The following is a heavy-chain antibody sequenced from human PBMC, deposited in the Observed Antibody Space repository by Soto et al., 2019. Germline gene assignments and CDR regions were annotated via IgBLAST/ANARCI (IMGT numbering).Heavy chain of an antibody. D-gene: IGHD2-2*01. J-gene: IGHJ4*02. V-gene: IGHV1-8*01. CDR3: ARAPAPRGANYFAY. CDR1: GYTFTNYD. CDR2: MNPNSGNT. Sequence: ASVKVSCKSSGYTFTNYDINWVRQAVGQATGQGLEWMGWMNPNSGNTGYLQKFQGRVTMTRDTSISTAYMELSSLTSEDTAFYYFARAPAPRGANYFAYWGQGTQVTVSS.